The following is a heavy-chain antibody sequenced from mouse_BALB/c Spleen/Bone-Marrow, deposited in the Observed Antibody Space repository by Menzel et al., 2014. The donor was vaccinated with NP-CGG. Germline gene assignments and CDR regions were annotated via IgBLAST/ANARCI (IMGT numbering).Heavy chain of an antibody. CDR3: ARHETGAGQYFDY. J-gene: IGHJ2*01. D-gene: IGHD4-1*01. V-gene: IGHV5-12-2*01. CDR1: GLTFSNYN. CDR2: ISNGGGNT. Sequence: EVKLQESGGDLVQPGGSLKLSCAASGLTFSNYNISWVRQTPEKRLERVAYISNGGGNTYYPDTVKGRFTISRDNAKNTLYLQMTRLKSEDTAIYYCARHETGAGQYFDYWGQGTTLTVSS.